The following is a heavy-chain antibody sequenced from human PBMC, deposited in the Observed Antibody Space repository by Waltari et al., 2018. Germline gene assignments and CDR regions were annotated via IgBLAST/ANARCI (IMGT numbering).Heavy chain of an antibody. J-gene: IGHJ5*02. CDR2: INPNGGDT. D-gene: IGHD6-19*01. CDR1: GYTFTSHW. CDR3: ARDNSYTRERSGWWFDP. Sequence: QVQLVQSGAEVKKPGASVKVSCKSSGYTFTSHWMHWVRQAPGPGPEWMGVINPNGGDTMYAQQKFQGRLTMTRDTSTSTDYMELNSLRSEDTAIYYCARDNSYTRERSGWWFDPWGPGTLVTVSS. V-gene: IGHV1-46*01.